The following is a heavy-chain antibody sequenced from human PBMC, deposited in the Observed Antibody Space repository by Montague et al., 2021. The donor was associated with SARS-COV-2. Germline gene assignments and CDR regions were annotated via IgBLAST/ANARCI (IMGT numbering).Heavy chain of an antibody. CDR2: IYYTGST. V-gene: IGHV4-61*01. Sequence: SETLSLTCSVSGGSVRSGIYYWSWIRQHPGERLEWLGYIYYTGSTSYNPSLKSRVTISVDISKNQFSLKLTSVTAAGTAVYYCARDRLPGSAEWFLGIDTWGQGALVTVSS. CDR1: GGSVRSGIYY. D-gene: IGHD3-3*01. J-gene: IGHJ5*02. CDR3: ARDRLPGSAEWFLGIDT.